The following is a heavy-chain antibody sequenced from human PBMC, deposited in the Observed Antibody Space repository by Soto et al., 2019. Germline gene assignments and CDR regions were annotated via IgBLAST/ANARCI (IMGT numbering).Heavy chain of an antibody. Sequence: GGSLRLSCAASGFTFSSYGMHWVRQAPGKGLEWVAVIWYDGSNKYYADSVKGRFTISRDNSKNTLYLQMNSLRAEDTAVYYCARDLRDASYSNYVSTIDYWGQGTLVTVSS. CDR1: GFTFSSYG. CDR2: IWYDGSNK. D-gene: IGHD4-4*01. J-gene: IGHJ4*02. V-gene: IGHV3-33*01. CDR3: ARDLRDASYSNYVSTIDY.